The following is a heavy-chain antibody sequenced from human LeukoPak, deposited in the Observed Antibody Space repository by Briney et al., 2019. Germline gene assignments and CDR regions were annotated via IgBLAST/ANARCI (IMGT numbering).Heavy chain of an antibody. D-gene: IGHD3-10*01. V-gene: IGHV3-23*01. J-gene: IGHJ4*02. CDR2: ISGSGGST. CDR3: ARGRTIGSGSYYDYFDY. CDR1: GFTFSSYW. Sequence: PGGSLRLSCAASGFTFSSYWMHWVRQAPGKGLEWVSAISGSGGSTYYADSVKGRFTISRDNSKNTLYLQMNSLRAEDTAVYYCARGRTIGSGSYYDYFDYWGQGTLVTVSS.